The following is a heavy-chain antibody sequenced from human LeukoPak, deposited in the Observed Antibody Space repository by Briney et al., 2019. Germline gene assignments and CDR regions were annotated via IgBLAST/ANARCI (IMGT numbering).Heavy chain of an antibody. Sequence: PSETLSLTCTVSGGSISSSSYYWGWIRQPPGKGLEWIGSIYYSGSTYYNPSLKSRVTISVDTSKNQFSLKPSSVTAADTAVYYCARYRGPGYFDLWGRGTLVTVSS. J-gene: IGHJ2*01. V-gene: IGHV4-39*01. CDR3: ARYRGPGYFDL. CDR1: GGSISSSSYY. CDR2: IYYSGST. D-gene: IGHD3-16*02.